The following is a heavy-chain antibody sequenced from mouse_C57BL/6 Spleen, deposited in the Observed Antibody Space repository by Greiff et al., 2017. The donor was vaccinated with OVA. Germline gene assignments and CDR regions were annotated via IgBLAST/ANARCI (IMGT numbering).Heavy chain of an antibody. CDR3: ARENSSGYFYYAMDY. J-gene: IGHJ4*01. Sequence: VQLKESGPELVKPGASVKISCKASGYAFSSSWMNWVKQRPGKGLEWIGRIYPGDGDTNYNGKFKGKATLTADKSSSTAYMQLSSLTSEDSAVYFCARENSSGYFYYAMDYWGQGTSVTVSS. V-gene: IGHV1-82*01. CDR2: IYPGDGDT. CDR1: GYAFSSSW. D-gene: IGHD3-2*02.